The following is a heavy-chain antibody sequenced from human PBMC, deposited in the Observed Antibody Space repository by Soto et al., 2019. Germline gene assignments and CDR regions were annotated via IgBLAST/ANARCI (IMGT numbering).Heavy chain of an antibody. CDR2: IFHSGAT. V-gene: IGHV4-4*02. J-gene: IGHJ4*02. D-gene: IGHD1-1*01. Sequence: QVQLQESGPGLVEPSGTLSLTCAVSGDPISSSHWWSWVRQPPGKGLEWIGEIFHSGATKYNPSLESRVTMSVDKSNNQLSLKLRSVTAADTAVYYCARQLERGDLPEGFEYWGQGTLATVSS. CDR3: ARQLERGDLPEGFEY. CDR1: GDPISSSHW.